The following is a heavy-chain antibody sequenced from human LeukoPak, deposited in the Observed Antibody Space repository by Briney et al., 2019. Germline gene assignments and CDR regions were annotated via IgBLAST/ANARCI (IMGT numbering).Heavy chain of an antibody. J-gene: IGHJ5*02. V-gene: IGHV4-38-2*02. CDR2: VFHTGNT. CDR1: DSSISSGYY. CDR3: ARAFLYIPVDP. D-gene: IGHD2/OR15-2a*01. Sequence: SETLSLTCTVSDSSISSGYYWAWIRQPPGKGLEWIGSVFHTGNTYYNPSLKSRVTISVDTSKNQFSLNLSSVTAADTAVFYCARAFLYIPVDPWGQGSLVIVSS.